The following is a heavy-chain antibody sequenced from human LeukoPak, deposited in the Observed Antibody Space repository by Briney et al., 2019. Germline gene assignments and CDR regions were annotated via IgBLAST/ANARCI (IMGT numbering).Heavy chain of an antibody. CDR2: INPNSGGT. Sequence: ASVKVSCKASGYTFTGYYMHWVRQAPGQGLEGMGWINPNSGGTNYAQKFQGRVTMTRDTSISTAYMELSRLRSDDTAVYYCARDRSRIQLYNWFDPWGQGTLVTVSS. CDR3: ARDRSRIQLYNWFDP. J-gene: IGHJ5*02. V-gene: IGHV1-2*02. D-gene: IGHD5-18*01. CDR1: GYTFTGYY.